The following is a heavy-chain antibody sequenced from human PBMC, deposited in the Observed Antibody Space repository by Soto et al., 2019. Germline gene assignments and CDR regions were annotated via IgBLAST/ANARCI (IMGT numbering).Heavy chain of an antibody. V-gene: IGHV3-30-3*01. CDR1: GFTFSSYA. D-gene: IGHD1-1*01. CDR2: ISYDGSNK. J-gene: IGHJ6*02. Sequence: GGSLRLSCAASGFTFSSYAMHWVRQAPGKGLEWVAVISYDGSNKYYADSVKGRFTISRDNSKNTLYLQMNSLRAEDTAVYYCARAYGTYYYYYGMDVWGQGTTVTVSS. CDR3: ARAYGTYYYYYGMDV.